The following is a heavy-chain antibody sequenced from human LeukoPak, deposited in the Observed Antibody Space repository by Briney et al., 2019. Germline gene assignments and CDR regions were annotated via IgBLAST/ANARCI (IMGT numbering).Heavy chain of an antibody. V-gene: IGHV4-59*01. CDR2: IYYSGST. Sequence: SETLSLTCTVSGGSISSYYWSWIRQPPGKGLEWIGYIYYSGSTNYNPSLKSRVTISVDTSKNQFSLKLSSVTAADTAVYYCARDSPYYDILTGYYPDAFDIWGQGTMVTVSS. D-gene: IGHD3-9*01. CDR3: ARDSPYYDILTGYYPDAFDI. CDR1: GGSISSYY. J-gene: IGHJ3*02.